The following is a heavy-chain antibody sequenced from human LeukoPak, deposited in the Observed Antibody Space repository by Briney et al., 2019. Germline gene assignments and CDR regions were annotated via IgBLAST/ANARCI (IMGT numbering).Heavy chain of an antibody. V-gene: IGHV3-21*01. CDR3: ARGHLGATLFSSINY. D-gene: IGHD1-26*01. Sequence: GGSLRLSCAASGFTFSSYSMNWVRQAPGKGLEWVSSISGSSSYIYYADSVKGRFTISRDNARTSLYLQMNSLRAEDTAVYSCARGHLGATLFSSINYWGQGTLVTVSS. J-gene: IGHJ4*02. CDR2: ISGSSSYI. CDR1: GFTFSSYS.